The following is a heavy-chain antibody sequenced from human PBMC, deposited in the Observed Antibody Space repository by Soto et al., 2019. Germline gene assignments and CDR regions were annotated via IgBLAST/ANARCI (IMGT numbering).Heavy chain of an antibody. Sequence: QVQLVQSGAEVKKPGSSVKVSCKASGGTFSSYAISWVRQAPGQGLEWMGGIIPIFGTANYAQKFQGRVTITADESTSTAYMELSSLRSEDTAVYYCARAGSSSWFPNHQANNWFDPWGQGTLVTVSS. CDR3: ARAGSSSWFPNHQANNWFDP. CDR2: IIPIFGTA. J-gene: IGHJ5*02. D-gene: IGHD6-13*01. V-gene: IGHV1-69*01. CDR1: GGTFSSYA.